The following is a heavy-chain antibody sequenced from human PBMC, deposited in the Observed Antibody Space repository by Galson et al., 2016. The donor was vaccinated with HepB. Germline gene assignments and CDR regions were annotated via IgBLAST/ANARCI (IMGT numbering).Heavy chain of an antibody. CDR3: ARGSPRDGYDP. Sequence: SETLSLTCAFYGRSFNGYYWTWIRQPPGKGLEWIGAVSNSEITTYNPSLKSRVSISIDSSKKQFSLRLTSVTAADTGVYFCARGSPRDGYDPWGQGTPVIVSS. CDR2: VSNSEIT. V-gene: IGHV4-34*01. D-gene: IGHD5-24*01. J-gene: IGHJ5*02. CDR1: GRSFNGYY.